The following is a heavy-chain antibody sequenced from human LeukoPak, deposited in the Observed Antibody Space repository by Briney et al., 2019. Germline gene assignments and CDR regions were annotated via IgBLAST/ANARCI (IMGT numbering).Heavy chain of an antibody. CDR3: ARAQGRYYYDSSGYPL. V-gene: IGHV3-30*19. Sequence: GGSLRLSCAASGFTFSSYGMHWVRQAPGKGLEWVAVISYDGSNKYYADSVKGRFTISRDNSKNTLYLQMNSLRAEDTAVYYCARAQGRYYYDSSGYPLWGQGTLVTVSS. J-gene: IGHJ4*02. CDR1: GFTFSSYG. D-gene: IGHD3-22*01. CDR2: ISYDGSNK.